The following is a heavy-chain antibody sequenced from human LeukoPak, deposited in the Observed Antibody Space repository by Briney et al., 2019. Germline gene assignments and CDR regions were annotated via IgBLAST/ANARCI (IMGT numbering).Heavy chain of an antibody. J-gene: IGHJ1*01. CDR2: IKSKTDGGTT. V-gene: IGHV3-15*01. CDR3: TTSSGWSAEYFQH. Sequence: GGSLRLSCAASGFTFSNAWMSWVRQAPGKGLEWVGRIKSKTDGGTTGYAAPVKGRFTISRDDSKNTLYLQMNSLKTEDTAVYYCTTSSGWSAEYFQHWGQGTLVTVSS. D-gene: IGHD6-19*01. CDR1: GFTFSNAW.